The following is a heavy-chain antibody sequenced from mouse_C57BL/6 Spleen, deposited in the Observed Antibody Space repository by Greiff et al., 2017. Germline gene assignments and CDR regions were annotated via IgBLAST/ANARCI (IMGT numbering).Heavy chain of an antibody. CDR1: GYAFSSSW. V-gene: IGHV1-82*01. J-gene: IGHJ2*01. CDR2: IYPGDGDT. D-gene: IGHD2-3*01. Sequence: QVQLQQSGPELVKPGASVKISCKASGYAFSSSWMNWVKQRPGKGLEWIGRIYPGDGDTNYNGKFKGKATLTADKSSSTAYMQLSSLTSEDSAVYLCAKGGGYSLFDYWGQGTTLTVSA. CDR3: AKGGGYSLFDY.